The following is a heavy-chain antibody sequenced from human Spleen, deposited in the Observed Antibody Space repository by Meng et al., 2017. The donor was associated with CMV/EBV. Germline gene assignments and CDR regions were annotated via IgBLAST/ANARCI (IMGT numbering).Heavy chain of an antibody. Sequence: SETLSLTCTVSGVSISNFYWGWIRQPPGGGLEWLGNIYSSGSTNYNPSLKSRVTISVDTSKNQFSLKLSSVTAADTAVYYCARGATYYYDSSGYQGYFDYWGQGTLVTVSS. CDR1: GVSISNFY. V-gene: IGHV4-59*12. CDR3: ARGATYYYDSSGYQGYFDY. J-gene: IGHJ4*02. CDR2: IYSSGST. D-gene: IGHD3-22*01.